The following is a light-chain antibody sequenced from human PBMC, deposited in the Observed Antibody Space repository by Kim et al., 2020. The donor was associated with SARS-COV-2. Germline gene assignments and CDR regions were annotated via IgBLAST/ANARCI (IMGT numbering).Light chain of an antibody. CDR1: GNNVGDQG. Sequence: HAATRTCIGNGNNVGDQGAAWLQQHQGHPPKLLFYRNNNRPSGISERLSASRSGNTDSLTITALQPEDEADYYCSAWDSSLSAWVLGGGTQLTVL. V-gene: IGLV10-54*01. CDR3: SAWDSSLSAWV. CDR2: RNN. J-gene: IGLJ3*02.